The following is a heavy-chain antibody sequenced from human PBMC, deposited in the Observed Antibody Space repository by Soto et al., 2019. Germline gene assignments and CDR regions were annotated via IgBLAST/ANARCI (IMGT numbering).Heavy chain of an antibody. J-gene: IGHJ4*02. Sequence: SETLSLTCSVSGASVRSGDYYWSCIRQAPGKGLEWIGYIYNSGGSYYNPSLKGRLTISIDTSKNQFSLKLNSVTAADTAIYYCVGTGTTDDYWGRGTLVTVSS. CDR3: VGTGTTDDY. D-gene: IGHD4-17*01. CDR1: GASVRSGDYY. V-gene: IGHV4-30-4*01. CDR2: IYNSGGS.